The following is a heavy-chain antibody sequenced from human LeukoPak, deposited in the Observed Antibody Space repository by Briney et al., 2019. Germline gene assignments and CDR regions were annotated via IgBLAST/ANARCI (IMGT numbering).Heavy chain of an antibody. CDR1: GFSLSSSGVG. CDR2: IYWDDDN. J-gene: IGHJ3*02. CDR3: AHVKVLSAFDI. D-gene: IGHD3-10*01. V-gene: IGHV2-5*02. Sequence: SGPTLVKPTQTLTLTCTLSGFSLSSSGVGVGWVRQPPGKALEWLAVIYWDDDNRYSPSLKNRLTITKDTSKNQVVLTLTNMDPLDTGTYYCAHVKVLSAFDIWGQGTMVTVSS.